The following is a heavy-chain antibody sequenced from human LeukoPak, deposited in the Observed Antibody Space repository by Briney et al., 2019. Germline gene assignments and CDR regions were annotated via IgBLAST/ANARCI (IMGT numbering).Heavy chain of an antibody. V-gene: IGHV4-4*02. Sequence: PSETLSLTCTVSLDSTTSNFWSWARQPPGKGLEWIGEIHRSGSPNYNPSLQSRVTISIDRSRNQIVLELSSVTAADTAVYYCAREILGGFNPGAYWGQGTLVTVSS. J-gene: IGHJ4*02. D-gene: IGHD1-14*01. CDR2: IHRSGSP. CDR1: LDSTTSNF. CDR3: AREILGGFNPGAY.